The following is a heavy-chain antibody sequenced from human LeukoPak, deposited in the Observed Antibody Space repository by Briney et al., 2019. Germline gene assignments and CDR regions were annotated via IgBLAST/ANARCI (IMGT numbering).Heavy chain of an antibody. Sequence: SETLSLTCTVSGGSISSYYWSWIRQPPGKGLEWIGYIYHSGSTNYNPSLKSRVTISVDTSKNQFSLKLSSVTSADTAVYYCARVRYSSSWALFDYWGQGTLVTVSS. V-gene: IGHV4-59*01. CDR1: GGSISSYY. D-gene: IGHD6-13*01. CDR3: ARVRYSSSWALFDY. CDR2: IYHSGST. J-gene: IGHJ4*02.